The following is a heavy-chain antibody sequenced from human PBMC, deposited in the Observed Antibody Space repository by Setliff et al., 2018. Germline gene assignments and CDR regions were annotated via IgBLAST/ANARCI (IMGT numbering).Heavy chain of an antibody. V-gene: IGHV3-30*15. D-gene: IGHD3-3*01. J-gene: IGHJ4*02. CDR2: ISYDGSNK. Sequence: GGSLRLSCAASGFTFSSYAMHWVRQAPGKGLEWVAVISYDGSNKYYADSVKGRFTISRDNSKNTLYLQVSSLRPEDTAVHYCARDQPGPYYNFWSGVPEPWGQGTLVTVSS. CDR1: GFTFSSYA. CDR3: ARDQPGPYYNFWSGVPEP.